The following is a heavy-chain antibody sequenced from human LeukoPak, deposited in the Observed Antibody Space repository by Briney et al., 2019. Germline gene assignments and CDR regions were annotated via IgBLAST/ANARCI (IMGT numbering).Heavy chain of an antibody. CDR3: ARGMIRWWPDFGY. D-gene: IGHD2-15*01. J-gene: IGHJ4*02. CDR2: ISYDGSNK. V-gene: IGHV3-30-3*01. Sequence: GGSLRLSCAASGFTFSSYAMHWVRQAPGKGLEWVAVISYDGSNKYYADSVKGRFTISRDNSKNTLYLQMNSLRAEDTAVYYCARGMIRWWPDFGYWGQGTLVTVSS. CDR1: GFTFSSYA.